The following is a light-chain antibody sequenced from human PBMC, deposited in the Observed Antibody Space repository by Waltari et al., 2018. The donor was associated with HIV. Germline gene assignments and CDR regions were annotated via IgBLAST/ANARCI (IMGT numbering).Light chain of an antibody. Sequence: DVVMTQSPLYLPVTLGQPASISCRSSQTLVYSDGDTYLNWFHQRPGQSPRRLLYQVFKRDSAVPDRFTGSGSGTRFTLTISRVEAEDVGIYYCMQGTHWPPTFGGGTKVEI. V-gene: IGKV2-30*01. CDR1: QTLVYSDGDTY. J-gene: IGKJ4*01. CDR3: MQGTHWPPT. CDR2: QVF.